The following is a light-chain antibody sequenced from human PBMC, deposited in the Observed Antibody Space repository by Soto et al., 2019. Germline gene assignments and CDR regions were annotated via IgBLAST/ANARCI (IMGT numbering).Light chain of an antibody. CDR1: QTYTTY. J-gene: IGKJ3*01. CDR3: LQSYSHPFT. V-gene: IGKV1-39*01. Sequence: DIQMTQSPSSLSASVGDRVTITCRASQTYTTYLNWYQQKPGKAPKLLIYAASSLQRGFPSRFSGSGSGTEFILTIASLQPEDFATYYCLQSYSHPFTFGPGTKVDIK. CDR2: AAS.